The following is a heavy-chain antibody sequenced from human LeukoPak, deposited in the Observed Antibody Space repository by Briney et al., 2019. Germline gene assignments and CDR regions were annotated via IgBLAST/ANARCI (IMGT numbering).Heavy chain of an antibody. D-gene: IGHD3-9*01. J-gene: IGHJ4*02. CDR2: ISGNGGST. V-gene: IGHV3-23*01. CDR1: GFTFSSYA. CDR3: AKISAQYYDILTGNLFDY. Sequence: GGSLRLSCAASGFTFSSYAMSWVRQAPGKGLEWVSAISGNGGSTYYADSVKGRFTISRDNSKNTLYLQMNSLRAEDTAVYYCAKISAQYYDILTGNLFDYWGQGTLVTVSS.